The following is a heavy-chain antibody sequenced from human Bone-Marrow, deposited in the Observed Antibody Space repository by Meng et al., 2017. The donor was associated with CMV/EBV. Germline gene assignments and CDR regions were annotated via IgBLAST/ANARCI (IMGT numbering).Heavy chain of an antibody. Sequence: GGSLRLSCAASGFTFSDYYMSWIRQAPGKGLEWVSYISSSGSTIYYADSVKGRFTIFRDNAKNSLYLQMNSLRAEDTAVYYCARSVRFLEWLLDYWGQGTLVTVSS. D-gene: IGHD3-3*01. CDR3: ARSVRFLEWLLDY. CDR1: GFTFSDYY. V-gene: IGHV3-11*01. CDR2: ISSSGSTI. J-gene: IGHJ4*02.